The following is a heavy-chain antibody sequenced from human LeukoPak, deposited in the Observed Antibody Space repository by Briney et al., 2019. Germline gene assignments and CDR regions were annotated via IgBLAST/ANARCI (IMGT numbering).Heavy chain of an antibody. CDR3: ARDSRYYDFWSGPRLDWFDP. J-gene: IGHJ5*02. CDR1: GFTFSSYS. Sequence: GGSLRLSCAASGFTFSSYSMNWVRQAPGKGLEWVSSISSSSSYIYYADSVKGRFTISRDNAKNSLYLQMNSLRAEDTAVYYCARDSRYYDFWSGPRLDWFDPWGQGTLVTVSS. D-gene: IGHD3-3*01. CDR2: ISSSSSYI. V-gene: IGHV3-21*01.